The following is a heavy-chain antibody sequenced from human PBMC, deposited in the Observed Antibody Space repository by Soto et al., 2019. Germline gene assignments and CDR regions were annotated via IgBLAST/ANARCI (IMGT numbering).Heavy chain of an antibody. D-gene: IGHD5-12*01. CDR2: ISGSGGST. CDR1: GFTFSSYA. J-gene: IGHJ4*02. Sequence: EVQLLESGGGWVQPGGSLRLSCAASGFTFSSYAMSWVRQSPGKGLEWVSAISGSGGSTYYADSVKGRFTISRDNSKNTLYLQMNSLRAEDTAVYYCEKDRESVYDYFHYWVQGTLVTVSS. V-gene: IGHV3-23*01. CDR3: EKDRESVYDYFHY.